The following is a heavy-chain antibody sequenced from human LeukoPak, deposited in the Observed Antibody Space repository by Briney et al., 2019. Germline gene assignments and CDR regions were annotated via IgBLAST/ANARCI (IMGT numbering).Heavy chain of an antibody. J-gene: IGHJ4*02. V-gene: IGHV4-59*01. CDR2: IYYSGST. CDR3: ASFKLGGVIAPYFVY. Sequence: SETLSLTCIVSGASISSDFWSWIRQPPGEGLEWIGYIYYSGSTNYDPSLKSRVTISVDTSKNQFSLRLSSVTAADTPVYYCASFKLGGVIAPYFVYWGQGTLVTVSS. D-gene: IGHD3-16*02. CDR1: GASISSDF.